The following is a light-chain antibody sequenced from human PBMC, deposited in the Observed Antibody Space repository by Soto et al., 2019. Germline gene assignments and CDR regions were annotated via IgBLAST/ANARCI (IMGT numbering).Light chain of an antibody. J-gene: IGLJ1*01. CDR2: EVS. Sequence: QSALTQPASVSGSPGQSITISCTGSSSDVGGYNYVPWYQQHPGKAPQLMIYEVSNRPSGVSNRFSGSKSGNTASLTISGLQAEDEADYYCSSYTSSSSNFVFGSGTKVTVL. V-gene: IGLV2-14*01. CDR3: SSYTSSSSNFV. CDR1: SSDVGGYNY.